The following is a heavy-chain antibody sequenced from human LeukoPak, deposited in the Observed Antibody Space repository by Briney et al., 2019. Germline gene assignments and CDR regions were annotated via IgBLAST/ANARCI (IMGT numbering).Heavy chain of an antibody. CDR3: AKDRPTVYSSSWLHFLDS. D-gene: IGHD6-13*01. V-gene: IGHV3-23*01. J-gene: IGHJ4*02. CDR2: ISGSGGST. CDR1: GFTFDDYA. Sequence: GGSLRLSCAASGFTFDDYATHWVRQPPGKGLEWVSGISGSGGSTYLADSVKGRFTISRDNSKNTLYLQMNSLRADDTAVYYCAKDRPTVYSSSWLHFLDSWGQGTLVTVSS.